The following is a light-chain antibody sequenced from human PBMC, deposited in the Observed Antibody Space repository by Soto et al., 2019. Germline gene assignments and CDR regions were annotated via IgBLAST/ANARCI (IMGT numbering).Light chain of an antibody. Sequence: IQLTPFPSSLSASVGDRVTITCRASQGVSSHLAWHQQKPGKAPKLLIYEVSTLQSGVPSRFSGSGSGTDFTLTISSLQPEDFATYYCQHLNGYPITFGQGTRLEIK. CDR2: EVS. CDR1: QGVSSH. CDR3: QHLNGYPIT. V-gene: IGKV1-9*01. J-gene: IGKJ5*01.